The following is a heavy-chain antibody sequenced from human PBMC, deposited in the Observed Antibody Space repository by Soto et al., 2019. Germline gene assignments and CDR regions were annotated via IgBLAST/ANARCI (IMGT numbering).Heavy chain of an antibody. CDR1: GYTFTSYG. CDR3: ARPMVRAPGPPSGMDV. Sequence: QVQLVQSGAEVKKPGASVKVSCKASGYTFTSYGISWVRQAPGQGLEWMGWISAYNGNTNYAQKLQGRVTMTTDTSTSTGYMELRSLRSDDTAVYSCARPMVRAPGPPSGMDVWGQGTTVTVSS. J-gene: IGHJ6*02. CDR2: ISAYNGNT. V-gene: IGHV1-18*01. D-gene: IGHD3-10*01.